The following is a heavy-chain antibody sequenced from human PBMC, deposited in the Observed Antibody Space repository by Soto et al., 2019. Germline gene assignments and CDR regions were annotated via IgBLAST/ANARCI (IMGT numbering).Heavy chain of an antibody. V-gene: IGHV5-10-1*01. CDR1: GYTFTSYW. D-gene: IGHD3-10*01. CDR3: ARQYGSGSYYNPTMIYGMDV. CDR2: IDASDSSA. J-gene: IGHJ6*02. Sequence: GESLKISCKGSGYTFTSYWISWVRQTPGKGLEWLGRIDASDSSAKYSPSFQGHVTISADKSISTAYLQWSSLKASDTAMYYCARQYGSGSYYNPTMIYGMDVWGQGTTVTVSS.